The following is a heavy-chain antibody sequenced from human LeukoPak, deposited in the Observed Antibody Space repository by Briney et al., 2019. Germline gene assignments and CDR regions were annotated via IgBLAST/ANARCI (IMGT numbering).Heavy chain of an antibody. Sequence: GGSLRLSCSASVFTFSIYAMHCVRQAPGKGLEYLSGINNNGGTTNYADSVKGRFTISRDNFKNTLYLQMRSLRPEDTAVYYCVKTMVTFGGIIRADAFDIWGQGTMVTVSS. J-gene: IGHJ3*02. CDR2: INNNGGTT. V-gene: IGHV3-64D*06. D-gene: IGHD3-16*01. CDR3: VKTMVTFGGIIRADAFDI. CDR1: VFTFSIYA.